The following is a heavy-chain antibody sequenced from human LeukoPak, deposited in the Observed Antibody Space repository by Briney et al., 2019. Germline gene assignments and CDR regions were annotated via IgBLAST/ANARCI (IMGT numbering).Heavy chain of an antibody. CDR1: GFTFSSYE. V-gene: IGHV3-48*03. CDR2: ISSSGSTM. Sequence: GGSLRLSCAASGFTFSSYEMNWVRQAPGKGLEWVSYISSSGSTMYYADSVKGRFTISRDNAKNSLYLQMNSLRAEDTAVYYCARSSSWYLDAFDIWGQGTMVTVSS. CDR3: ARSSSWYLDAFDI. D-gene: IGHD6-13*01. J-gene: IGHJ3*02.